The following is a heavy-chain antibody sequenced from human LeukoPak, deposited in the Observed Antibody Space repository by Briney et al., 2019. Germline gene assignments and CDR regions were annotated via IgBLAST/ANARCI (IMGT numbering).Heavy chain of an antibody. CDR1: GFTLSTFD. Sequence: GGSLRLSCAASGFTLSTFDMNWVRQAPGKGLEWVSSISTSSRYIYYRDSVKGRFTISRDDAKNSLYLQMNRLRVEDTAVYYCARADCSGSTCYLRRSWFDPWGQGTLVTVSS. CDR2: ISTSSRYI. CDR3: ARADCSGSTCYLRRSWFDP. V-gene: IGHV3-21*01. J-gene: IGHJ5*02. D-gene: IGHD2-2*01.